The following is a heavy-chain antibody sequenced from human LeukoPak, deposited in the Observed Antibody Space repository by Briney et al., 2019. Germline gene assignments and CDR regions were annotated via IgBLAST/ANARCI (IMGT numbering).Heavy chain of an antibody. CDR3: ARGTYYYDSSGSLDY. CDR2: ISSSGSTI. J-gene: IGHJ4*02. D-gene: IGHD3-22*01. CDR1: GFTFSDHY. V-gene: IGHV3-11*01. Sequence: GGSLRLSCAASGFTFSDHYMSWIRQAPGKGLEWVSYISSSGSTIYYADSVRGRFTISRDNAKNSLYLQMNSLRAEDTAVYYCARGTYYYDSSGSLDYWGQGTLVTVSS.